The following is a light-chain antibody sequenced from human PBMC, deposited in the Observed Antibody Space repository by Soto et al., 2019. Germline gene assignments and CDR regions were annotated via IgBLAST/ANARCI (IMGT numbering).Light chain of an antibody. CDR2: QAS. CDR3: QQYKGVSLT. J-gene: IGKJ1*01. Sequence: DMQMTKSPATLSSSVGDRVTLSGPASQSIASRFAWYHQKPGRAPNLLIYQASALKTGVPSRFSASGSGTQVTLTISSVQADDSATDYCQQYKGVSLTFGRGTKQEIK. CDR1: QSIASR. V-gene: IGKV1-5*03.